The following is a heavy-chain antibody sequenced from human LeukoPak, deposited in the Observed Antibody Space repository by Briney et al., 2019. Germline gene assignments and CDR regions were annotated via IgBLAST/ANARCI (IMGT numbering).Heavy chain of an antibody. Sequence: PGGSLRLSCAASGFTFSSYAMSWVRQAPGKGLEWVSAISGSGGSTYYADSVKGRFTISRDNSKNTLYLQMNSLRAEDTAVYYCAKDCSRGSSSCYRIGGDYWGQGTLVTVSS. CDR1: GFTFSSYA. D-gene: IGHD6-13*01. CDR3: AKDCSRGSSSCYRIGGDY. CDR2: ISGSGGST. V-gene: IGHV3-23*01. J-gene: IGHJ4*02.